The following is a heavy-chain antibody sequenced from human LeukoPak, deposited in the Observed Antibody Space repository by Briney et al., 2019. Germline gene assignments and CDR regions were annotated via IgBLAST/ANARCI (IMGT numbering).Heavy chain of an antibody. CDR3: TKIEVGADDFDYFQH. CDR2: IYHSGST. CDR1: GYSISSDYY. D-gene: IGHD1-26*01. V-gene: IGHV4-38-2*02. J-gene: IGHJ1*01. Sequence: SETLSLTCTVSGYSISSDYYWGWIRQPPGKGLEWIGTIYHSGSTSYNPSLKSRVTISVDTSKNQFSLKLTSVTAADTAVYYCTKIEVGADDFDYFQHWGQGTLVTVSS.